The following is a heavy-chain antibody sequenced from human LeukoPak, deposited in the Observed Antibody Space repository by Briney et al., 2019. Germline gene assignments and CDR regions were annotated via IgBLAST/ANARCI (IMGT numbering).Heavy chain of an antibody. J-gene: IGHJ4*02. D-gene: IGHD3-22*01. CDR1: GFSFSDYY. CDR3: AREAQYYYDSSGYYSFPLSDY. Sequence: PGGSLRLSCAASGFSFSDYYMSWIRQAPGKGLEWVANIKQDGSEKYYVDSVKGRFTISRDNAKNSLYLQMNSLRAEDTAVYYCAREAQYYYDSSGYYSFPLSDYWGQGTLVTVSS. CDR2: IKQDGSEK. V-gene: IGHV3-7*05.